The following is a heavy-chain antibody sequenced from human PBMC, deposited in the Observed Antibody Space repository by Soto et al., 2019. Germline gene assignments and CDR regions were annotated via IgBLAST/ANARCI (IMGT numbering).Heavy chain of an antibody. CDR3: ARGGGSSGWYNY. D-gene: IGHD6-19*01. J-gene: IGHJ4*02. CDR2: IYYSGST. CDR1: GGSISSYY. V-gene: IGHV4-59*01. Sequence: PSETLSLTCTVSGGSISSYYWSWIRQPPGKGLEWIGYIYYSGSTNYNPSLKSRVTISVDTSKNQFSLKLSSVTAADTAVYYCARGGGSSGWYNYWGQGTLVTVSS.